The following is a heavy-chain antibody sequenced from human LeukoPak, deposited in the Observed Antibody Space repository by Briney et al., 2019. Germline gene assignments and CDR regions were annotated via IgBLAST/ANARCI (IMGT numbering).Heavy chain of an antibody. CDR3: ARGSGRYSSSWPLDY. J-gene: IGHJ4*02. V-gene: IGHV4-59*12. D-gene: IGHD6-13*01. Sequence: SETLSPTCTVSGGSISSYYWSWIRQPPGKGLEWIGYIYSTGSTNYSPSLKSRVTISVDTSKNQFSLKLNSVTAADTAVYYCARGSGRYSSSWPLDYWGQGTLVTVSS. CDR1: GGSISSYY. CDR2: IYSTGST.